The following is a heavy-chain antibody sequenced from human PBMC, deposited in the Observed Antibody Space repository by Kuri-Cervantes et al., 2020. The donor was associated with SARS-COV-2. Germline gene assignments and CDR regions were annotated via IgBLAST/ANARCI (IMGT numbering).Heavy chain of an antibody. V-gene: IGHV3-7*01. J-gene: IGHJ4*02. Sequence: GESLKISCAASGFTFSSYWMSWVRQAPGKGLEWVANIKQDGSEKYYVDSVKGRFTISRDNSKNTLYLQMNSLRAEDTAVYYCAKQLPAYYDFWSGYYTYLDSWGQGTLVTVSS. CDR3: AKQLPAYYDFWSGYYTYLDS. CDR2: IKQDGSEK. CDR1: GFTFSSYW. D-gene: IGHD3-3*01.